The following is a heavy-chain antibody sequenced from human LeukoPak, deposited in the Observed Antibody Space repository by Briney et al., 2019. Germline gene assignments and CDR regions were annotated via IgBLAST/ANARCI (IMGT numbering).Heavy chain of an antibody. CDR2: ISSSGSTI. CDR1: GFTFSDYY. J-gene: IGHJ4*02. Sequence: GGSLRLSCAASGFTFSDYYMSWIRQAPGKGLEWVSYISSSGSTIYYADSVKGRFTISRDNARNSLYLQMNSLRAEDTAVYYCARTGKYYDSSGYYDYWGQGTLVTVSS. V-gene: IGHV3-11*01. CDR3: ARTGKYYDSSGYYDY. D-gene: IGHD3-22*01.